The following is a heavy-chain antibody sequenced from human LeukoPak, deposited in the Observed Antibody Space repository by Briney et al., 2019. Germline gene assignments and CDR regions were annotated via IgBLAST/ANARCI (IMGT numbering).Heavy chain of an antibody. CDR1: GYTFTSYD. Sequence: ASVKVSCKASGYTFTSYDINWVRQATGQGLEWMGWMNPNSGNTGYAQKFQGRVTMTRNTSISTAYMELSSLRSEDTAVYYCARAPKYYYDGSGYYHFDYWGQGTLVTVSS. D-gene: IGHD3-22*01. V-gene: IGHV1-8*01. CDR3: ARAPKYYYDGSGYYHFDY. J-gene: IGHJ4*02. CDR2: MNPNSGNT.